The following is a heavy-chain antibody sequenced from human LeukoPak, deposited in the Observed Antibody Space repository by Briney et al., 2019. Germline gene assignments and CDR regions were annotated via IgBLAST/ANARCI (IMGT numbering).Heavy chain of an antibody. D-gene: IGHD3-22*01. Sequence: ASVKVSCKASGYTFTNYYINWVRQAAGQGLEWMVLINPSGGATTYAQNFQGRVTMTTDTSTSTAYMELRSLRSDDTAVYYCAKMGASSGYSPIDYWGQGTLVTVSA. CDR2: INPSGGAT. J-gene: IGHJ4*02. CDR1: GYTFTNYY. CDR3: AKMGASSGYSPIDY. V-gene: IGHV1-46*01.